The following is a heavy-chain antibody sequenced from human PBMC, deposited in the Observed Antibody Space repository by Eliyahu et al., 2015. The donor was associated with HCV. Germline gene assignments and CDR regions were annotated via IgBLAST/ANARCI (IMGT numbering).Heavy chain of an antibody. CDR3: ASGGGGIAVTGTGGWFDP. Sequence: QVQLQESGPGLVKPSETLSLTCTXSGXXXTTYSWSWIRQPPGKGLEWIGYLHYSGSTNYNPSLKSRVTISLDTSKNQXSLNLTSXTAADTAVYYCASGGGGIAVTGTGGWFDPWGQGTLVTVSS. CDR2: LHYSGST. V-gene: IGHV4-59*01. CDR1: GXXXTTYS. J-gene: IGHJ5*02. D-gene: IGHD6-19*01.